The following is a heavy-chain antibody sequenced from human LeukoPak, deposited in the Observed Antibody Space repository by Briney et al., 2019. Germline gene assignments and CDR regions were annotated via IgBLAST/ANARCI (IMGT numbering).Heavy chain of an antibody. CDR2: ISSSGNYI. CDR3: ARGTRFITVAGTSLSFDP. J-gene: IGHJ5*02. CDR1: RFTFSSYS. D-gene: IGHD6-19*01. Sequence: GGSLRLSCAASRFTFSSYSMNWVRQAPGKGLEWVSSISSSGNYIYYADSVKGRFTISRDNAKNSLYLQMNSLRAEDTAVYYCARGTRFITVAGTSLSFDPWGQGILVIVSS. V-gene: IGHV3-21*01.